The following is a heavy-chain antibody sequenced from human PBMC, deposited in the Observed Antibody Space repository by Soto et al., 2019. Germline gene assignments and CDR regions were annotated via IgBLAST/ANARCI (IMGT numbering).Heavy chain of an antibody. V-gene: IGHV4-4*07. D-gene: IGHD3-10*01. CDR3: ARGGIQLSYAFDH. Sequence: SLTRSLTCIVPGSSLSNFSWSWIRQPAGKGLEWIGRIYTSGATSYNPSLKSRVTMSVDTSQTQMSLNLTSVTAADTAVYYCARGGIQLSYAFDHWGQGILVTVSS. CDR1: GSSLSNFS. J-gene: IGHJ4*02. CDR2: IYTSGAT.